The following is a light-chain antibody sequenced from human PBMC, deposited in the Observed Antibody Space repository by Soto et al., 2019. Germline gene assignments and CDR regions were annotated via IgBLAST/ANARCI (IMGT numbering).Light chain of an antibody. CDR3: QQTYSAPWT. CDR1: QSTSIY. CDR2: GAS. V-gene: IGKV1-39*01. J-gene: IGKJ1*01. Sequence: DIQMTQSPSSLSASIGARVTITCRASQSTSIYLNWYHQKPGKAPKLLSLGASRLQSGVTSRFSGSGSGTDFTLTISSLQPEDFATYYCQQTYSAPWTFGQGTKLEI.